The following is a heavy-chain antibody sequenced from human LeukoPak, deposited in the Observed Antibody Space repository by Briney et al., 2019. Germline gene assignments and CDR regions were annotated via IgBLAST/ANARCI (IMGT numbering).Heavy chain of an antibody. Sequence: GGTLRLSCAASGFTFSTYAMGWVRQAPGKGLEWVALIWYDGSNKYYADSVKGRFTISRDNSKNTLYLQMNSLRAEDTAVYYCARELGSSGYYPFDYWGQGTLVTVSS. D-gene: IGHD3-22*01. V-gene: IGHV3-33*08. CDR1: GFTFSTYA. CDR3: ARELGSSGYYPFDY. CDR2: IWYDGSNK. J-gene: IGHJ4*02.